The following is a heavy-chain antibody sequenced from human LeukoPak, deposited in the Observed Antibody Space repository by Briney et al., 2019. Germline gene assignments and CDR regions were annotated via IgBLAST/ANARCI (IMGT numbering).Heavy chain of an antibody. CDR3: ARTIGYCSSTTCFIFDY. J-gene: IGHJ4*02. V-gene: IGHV4-4*07. CDR2: IYTSGST. CDR1: GDSVSGYY. Sequence: KTSETLSLTCIVSGDSVSGYYWNWIRQPAGKGLVWIGRIYTSGSTNYNPSLKSRVTISVDTSKNQFSLKLSSVTAADTAAYYCARTIGYCSSTTCFIFDYWGQGTLVTVSS. D-gene: IGHD2-2*01.